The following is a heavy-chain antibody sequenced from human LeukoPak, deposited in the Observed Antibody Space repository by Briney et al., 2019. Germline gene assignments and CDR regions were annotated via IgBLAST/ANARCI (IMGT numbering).Heavy chain of an antibody. V-gene: IGHV1-2*02. Sequence: GASVKVSCKASGYTFTGQYMHWVRQAPGQGLEWMGWINPNSGGTNYAQKFQSRVTMTRDTSIRTAYMELSRLRSDDTAVYYCARCSYSSSWYYYYYYYMDVWGKGTTVTVSS. CDR2: INPNSGGT. CDR1: GYTFTGQY. J-gene: IGHJ6*03. D-gene: IGHD6-13*01. CDR3: ARCSYSSSWYYYYYYYMDV.